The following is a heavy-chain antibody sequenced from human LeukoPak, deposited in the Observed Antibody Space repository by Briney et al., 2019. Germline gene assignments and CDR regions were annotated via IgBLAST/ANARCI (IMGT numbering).Heavy chain of an antibody. J-gene: IGHJ4*02. V-gene: IGHV3-23*01. CDR3: AKGSGRGYSYGLEY. Sequence: PGGSLRLSCAASGFSFSSYWMYWVRQAPGKGPEWVSVISSSAGSTYYADSVKGRFTISRDNSKNTLYLQMNSLRAEDTAVYYCAKGSGRGYSYGLEYWGQGTLVTVSS. D-gene: IGHD5-18*01. CDR2: ISSSAGST. CDR1: GFSFSSYW.